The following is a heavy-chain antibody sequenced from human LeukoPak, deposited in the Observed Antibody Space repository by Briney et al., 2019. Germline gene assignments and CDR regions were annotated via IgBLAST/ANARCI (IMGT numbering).Heavy chain of an antibody. CDR1: GGSISSSSYY. Sequence: SGTLSLTCTVSGGSISSSSYYWGWIRQPPGKGLEWIGSIYYSGRTYYSPSLKSRVTMSVDPSNNQFSLNLRSVTAADTALYYCARRRYYDGSGYLEWGQGTLLSVSS. V-gene: IGHV4-39*01. J-gene: IGHJ1*01. D-gene: IGHD3-22*01. CDR2: IYYSGRT. CDR3: ARRRYYDGSGYLE.